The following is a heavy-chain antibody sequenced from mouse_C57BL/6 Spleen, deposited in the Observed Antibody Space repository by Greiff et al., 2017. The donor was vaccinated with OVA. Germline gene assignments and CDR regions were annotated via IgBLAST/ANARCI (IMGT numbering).Heavy chain of an antibody. V-gene: IGHV1-18*01. Sequence: EVQLQQSGPELVKPGASVKIPCKASGYTFTDHNMDWVKQSHGKSLEWIGDINPNNGGTIYNQKFKGKATLTVDKSSSTAYMELRSLTSEDTAVYYCARTSYGSTSYYFDYWGQGTTLTVSS. CDR3: ARTSYGSTSYYFDY. J-gene: IGHJ2*01. CDR1: GYTFTDHN. D-gene: IGHD1-1*01. CDR2: INPNNGGT.